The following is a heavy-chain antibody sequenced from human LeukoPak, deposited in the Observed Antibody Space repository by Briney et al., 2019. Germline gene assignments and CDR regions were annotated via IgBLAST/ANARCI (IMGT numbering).Heavy chain of an antibody. CDR1: DGSISSYY. Sequence: SETLSLTCTVSDGSISSYYWSWIRQPPGKGLEWIGYIYYSGSTNYNPSLKSRVTISVDTSKNQVSLKLSSVTAADTAVYYCARWGLTGAEFDYWGQGTLVTVSS. J-gene: IGHJ4*02. CDR2: IYYSGST. D-gene: IGHD3-9*01. CDR3: ARWGLTGAEFDY. V-gene: IGHV4-59*08.